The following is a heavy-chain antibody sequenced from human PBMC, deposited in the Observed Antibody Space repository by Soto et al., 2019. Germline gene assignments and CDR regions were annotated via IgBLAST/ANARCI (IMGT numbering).Heavy chain of an antibody. Sequence: GESLKISCKGSGYSFTSYWIGRVRQMPGKGLEWMGIIYPGDSDTRYSPSFQGQVTISADKSISTAYLQWSSLKASDTAMYYCARHERFLEWPNWFDPWGQGTLVTVSS. D-gene: IGHD3-3*01. V-gene: IGHV5-51*01. CDR1: GYSFTSYW. CDR2: IYPGDSDT. CDR3: ARHERFLEWPNWFDP. J-gene: IGHJ5*02.